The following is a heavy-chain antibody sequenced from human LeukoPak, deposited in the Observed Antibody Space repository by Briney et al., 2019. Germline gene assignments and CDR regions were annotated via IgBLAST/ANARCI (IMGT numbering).Heavy chain of an antibody. V-gene: IGHV3-48*03. Sequence: GGSLRLSCAASGFTFSSYEMNWVRQAPGKGLEWVSYISSSGSTIYYADSVKGRFTISRDNAKNSLYLQMNSLRAEDTAVYYFARGPLLTTRLHGYLCFDYWGQGTLVTVSS. D-gene: IGHD4-11*01. CDR1: GFTFSSYE. CDR3: ARGPLLTTRLHGYLCFDY. CDR2: ISSSGSTI. J-gene: IGHJ4*02.